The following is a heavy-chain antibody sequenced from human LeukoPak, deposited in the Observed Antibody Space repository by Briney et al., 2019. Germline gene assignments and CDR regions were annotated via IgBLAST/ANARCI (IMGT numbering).Heavy chain of an antibody. CDR2: IDWDDDK. CDR1: GFSLSTSGMC. J-gene: IGHJ6*02. Sequence: SGPALVKPTQTLTLTCTFSGFSLSTSGMCVSWIRQPPGKALEWLARIDWDDDKYYSTSLKTRLTISKDTSKNQVVLTMTNMDPVDTATYYCARTTVEVRYYYGSGSDTYYYGMDVWGQGTTVTVSS. D-gene: IGHD3-10*01. V-gene: IGHV2-70*11. CDR3: ARTTVEVRYYYGSGSDTYYYGMDV.